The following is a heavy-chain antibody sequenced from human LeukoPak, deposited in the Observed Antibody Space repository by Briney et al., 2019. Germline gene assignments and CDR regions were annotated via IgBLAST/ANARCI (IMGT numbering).Heavy chain of an antibody. V-gene: IGHV3-23*01. J-gene: IGHJ5*02. D-gene: IGHD6-13*01. CDR3: AKGRLSSPKYSWFDP. Sequence: PGGSLRLSCAASGFTFSSYAMSWVRQAPGKGLEWVSAISGSGGSTYYADSVKGRFTISRDNSKNTLYLQMNSLRAEDTAVYCCAKGRLSSPKYSWFDPWGQGTLVTVSS. CDR2: ISGSGGST. CDR1: GFTFSSYA.